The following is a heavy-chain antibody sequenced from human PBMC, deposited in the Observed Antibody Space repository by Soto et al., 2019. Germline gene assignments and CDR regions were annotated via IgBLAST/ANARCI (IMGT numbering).Heavy chain of an antibody. D-gene: IGHD4-17*01. CDR3: ARTYVDYAWWDY. CDR2: ISYDGSNK. V-gene: IGHV3-30-3*01. Sequence: QVQLVESGGGVVQPGRSLRLSCAASGFTFSSYAMPWVRQAPGKGLEWVAVISYDGSNKYYADSVKGRFTISRDNSKNTLYLQMNSLRAEDTAVYYCARTYVDYAWWDYWGQGTLVTVSS. J-gene: IGHJ4*02. CDR1: GFTFSSYA.